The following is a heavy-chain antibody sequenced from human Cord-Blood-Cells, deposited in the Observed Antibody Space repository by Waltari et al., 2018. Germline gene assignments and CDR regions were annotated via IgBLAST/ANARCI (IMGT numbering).Heavy chain of an antibody. CDR1: GFTFSSYW. CDR2: MNSDGSGT. D-gene: IGHD6-6*01. V-gene: IGHV3-74*01. Sequence: EVQLVESGGGLVQPGGSLRLSCAASGFTFSSYWMHWVRQAPGKGLVGGERMNSDGSGTSDADSVKGRFTISRDNAKNTLYLQMNSLRAEDTAVYYCARSIAARPDYFDYWGQGTLVTVSS. J-gene: IGHJ4*02. CDR3: ARSIAARPDYFDY.